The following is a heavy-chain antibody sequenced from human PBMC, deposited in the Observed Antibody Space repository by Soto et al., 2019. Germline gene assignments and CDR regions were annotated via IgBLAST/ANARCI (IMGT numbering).Heavy chain of an antibody. Sequence: ASVKVSCKASGYTFTSYGISWVRQAPGQGLEWMGWISAYNGNTNYAQKLQGRVTMTTDTSTSTAYMELRSLRSDDTAVYYCARYREFWSGILGYYYYMDVWGKGTTVTVSS. CDR3: ARYREFWSGILGYYYYMDV. V-gene: IGHV1-18*01. CDR1: GYTFTSYG. CDR2: ISAYNGNT. D-gene: IGHD3-3*01. J-gene: IGHJ6*03.